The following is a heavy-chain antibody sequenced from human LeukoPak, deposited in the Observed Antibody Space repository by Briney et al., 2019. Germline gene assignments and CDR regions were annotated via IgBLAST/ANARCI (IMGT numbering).Heavy chain of an antibody. V-gene: IGHV3-7*01. J-gene: IGHJ3*02. CDR2: IEQDGSEK. Sequence: PGGSLRPSCAASGFTFSSYWMSWVRQAPGKGLEWVANIEQDGSEKYYVDSVKGRFTISRDNAKNSLYLQMNSLRAEDTAVYYCARTIFGVVSYFDIWGQGTMVTVSS. CDR3: ARTIFGVVSYFDI. CDR1: GFTFSSYW. D-gene: IGHD3-3*01.